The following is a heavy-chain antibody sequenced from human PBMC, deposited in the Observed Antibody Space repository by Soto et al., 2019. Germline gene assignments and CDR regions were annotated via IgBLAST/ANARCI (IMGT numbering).Heavy chain of an antibody. V-gene: IGHV1-69*05. Sequence: ASVKVSCKASGGTFSIYAISWVRQAPGQGLEWMGGIIPIFGTANYAQKFQGRVTMTRNTSISTAYMELSSLRSEDTAVYYCATRNPDYYDSSGYYYGNFDYWGQGTLVTVSS. J-gene: IGHJ4*02. CDR2: IIPIFGTA. CDR3: ATRNPDYYDSSGYYYGNFDY. D-gene: IGHD3-22*01. CDR1: GGTFSIYA.